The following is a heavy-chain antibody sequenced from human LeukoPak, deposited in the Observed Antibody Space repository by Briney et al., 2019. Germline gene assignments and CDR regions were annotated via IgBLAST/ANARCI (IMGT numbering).Heavy chain of an antibody. Sequence: GGSLRLSCPASGLTFSSYALSWVGQAPGRGREGVSAISGSGGSTYYADSVKGRFTISRDNSKNTLYLQMNSLRAEDTAVYYCAKVARIAVAGTDYYYGMDVWGQGTTVTVSS. CDR1: GLTFSSYA. D-gene: IGHD6-19*01. V-gene: IGHV3-23*01. CDR3: AKVARIAVAGTDYYYGMDV. J-gene: IGHJ6*02. CDR2: ISGSGGST.